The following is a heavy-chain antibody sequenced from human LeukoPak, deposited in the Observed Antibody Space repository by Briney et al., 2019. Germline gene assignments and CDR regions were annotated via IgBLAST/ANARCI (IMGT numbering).Heavy chain of an antibody. CDR2: ISYDESNK. Sequence: GGSLRLSCAASGFTFSSYGMHWVRQAPGKGLEWVARISYDESNKYHGESVKGRFTISRDNSKNTLYLQTNSLRAEDTAVYYCAKERDYFDSSGYSRYFDYWAQGALVTVSS. CDR3: AKERDYFDSSGYSRYFDY. V-gene: IGHV3-30*18. D-gene: IGHD3-22*01. CDR1: GFTFSSYG. J-gene: IGHJ4*02.